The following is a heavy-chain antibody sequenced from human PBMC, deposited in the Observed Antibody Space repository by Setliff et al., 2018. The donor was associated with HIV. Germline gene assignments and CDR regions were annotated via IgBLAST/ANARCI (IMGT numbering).Heavy chain of an antibody. J-gene: IGHJ4*02. D-gene: IGHD6-19*01. V-gene: IGHV4-39*01. CDR3: ASPASGGSSGQYHY. CDR2: LYYSGST. Sequence: PSETLSLTCTVSGGSISSSSYYWGWIRQPPGKGLEWIGSLYYSGSTYYNPSLKRRVTISVDTSKNQFSLKLSSVTAADTAVYYGASPASGGSSGQYHYWGQGTLVTVSS. CDR1: GGSISSSSYY.